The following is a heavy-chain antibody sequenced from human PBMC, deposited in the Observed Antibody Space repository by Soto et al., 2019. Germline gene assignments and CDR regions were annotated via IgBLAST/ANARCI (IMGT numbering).Heavy chain of an antibody. V-gene: IGHV3-9*01. CDR3: ARTPVYGDYVVSPYYYYGMDV. J-gene: IGHJ6*02. D-gene: IGHD4-17*01. CDR2: IGWNSGRI. CDR1: GFTLNDHA. Sequence: SLRLSCAASGFTLNDHAMHWVRQVPGKGLEWVSGIGWNSGRIGYADSVKGRFTTSRDNAKNSLYLQMNSLRAEDTAVYYCARTPVYGDYVVSPYYYYGMDVWGQGTTVTVSS.